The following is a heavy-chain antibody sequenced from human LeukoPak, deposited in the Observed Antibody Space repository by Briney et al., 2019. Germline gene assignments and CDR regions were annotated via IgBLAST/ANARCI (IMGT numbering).Heavy chain of an antibody. D-gene: IGHD3-22*01. Sequence: SVKVSCKASGYSFNSYGISWVRQAPGQGLEWMGGIIPIFGTANYAQKFQGRVTITADESTSTAYMELSSLRSEDTAVYYCARDWRYYYDSSGQFDYWGQGTLVTVSS. J-gene: IGHJ4*02. CDR1: GYSFNSYG. V-gene: IGHV1-69*13. CDR2: IIPIFGTA. CDR3: ARDWRYYYDSSGQFDY.